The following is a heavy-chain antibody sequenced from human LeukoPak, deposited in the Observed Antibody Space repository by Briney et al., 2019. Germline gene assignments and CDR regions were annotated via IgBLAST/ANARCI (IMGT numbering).Heavy chain of an antibody. CDR1: GGSISSYY. J-gene: IGHJ4*02. CDR2: IYYSGST. Sequence: PSETLSLTCTVSGGSISSYYWSWIRQPPGKGLEWIGYIYYSGSTNYNPSLKSRVTISVDTSKNQFSLKLSSVTAADTAVYYCASYYPHVYGDYAPAYYFDYWGQGTLVTVSS. CDR3: ASYYPHVYGDYAPAYYFDY. V-gene: IGHV4-59*01. D-gene: IGHD4-17*01.